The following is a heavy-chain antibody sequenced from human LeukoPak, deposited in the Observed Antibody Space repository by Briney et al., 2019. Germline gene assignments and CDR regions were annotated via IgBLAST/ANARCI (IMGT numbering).Heavy chain of an antibody. CDR1: GYTSSSYG. CDR3: ARGGIAVAPDY. CDR2: ISAYNGNT. V-gene: IGHV1-18*01. J-gene: IGHJ4*02. D-gene: IGHD6-19*01. Sequence: ASVKVSCKASGYTSSSYGINWVRQAPGQGLEWMGWISAYNGNTKYAEKLQGRVTMTTDTSTSTAYMELRSLRSDDTAVYYCARGGIAVAPDYWGQGTLVTVSS.